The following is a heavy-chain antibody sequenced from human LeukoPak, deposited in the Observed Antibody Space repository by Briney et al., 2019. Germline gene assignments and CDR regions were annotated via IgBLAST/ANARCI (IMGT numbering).Heavy chain of an antibody. V-gene: IGHV3-30-3*01. CDR1: GFTFSSYA. Sequence: GGSLRLSCAASGFTFSSYAMHWVRQAPGKGLEWVAVISYDGSNKYYADSVKGRFTISRDISKNTLYLQMNSLRAEDTAVYYCARGIYYYDSSGYPGRAFDIWGQGTMVTVSS. CDR2: ISYDGSNK. CDR3: ARGIYYYDSSGYPGRAFDI. J-gene: IGHJ3*02. D-gene: IGHD3-22*01.